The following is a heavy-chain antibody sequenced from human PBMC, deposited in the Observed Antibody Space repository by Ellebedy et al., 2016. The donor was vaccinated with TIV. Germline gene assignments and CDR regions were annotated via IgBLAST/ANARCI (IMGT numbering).Heavy chain of an antibody. CDR3: ARVATIFGVVTPFDY. J-gene: IGHJ4*02. Sequence: ASVKVSXXASGYTFTSYGISWVRQAPGQGLEWMGWISAYNGNTNYAQKLQGRVTMTTDTSTSTAYMELRSLRSDDTAVYYCARVATIFGVVTPFDYWGQGTLVTVSS. CDR2: ISAYNGNT. D-gene: IGHD3-3*01. CDR1: GYTFTSYG. V-gene: IGHV1-18*01.